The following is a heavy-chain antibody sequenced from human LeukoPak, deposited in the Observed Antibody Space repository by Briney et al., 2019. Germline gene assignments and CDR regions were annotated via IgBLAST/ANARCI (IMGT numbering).Heavy chain of an antibody. CDR1: GYTFTSYY. V-gene: IGHV1-46*01. CDR2: INPSGGST. J-gene: IGHJ4*02. D-gene: IGHD5-24*01. Sequence: ASVKVSCKASGYTFTSYYMHWVRQASGQGLEWMGIINPSGGSTSYAQKFQGRVTMTRDTSTSTVYMELSSLRSEDTAVYYCARVGTLQSESGVSVGRDGYNPLQYFDYWGQGTLVTVSS. CDR3: ARVGTLQSESGVSVGRDGYNPLQYFDY.